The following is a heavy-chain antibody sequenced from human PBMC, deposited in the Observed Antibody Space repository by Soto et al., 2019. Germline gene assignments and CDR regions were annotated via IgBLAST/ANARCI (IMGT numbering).Heavy chain of an antibody. CDR1: GGTFSSYA. D-gene: IGHD2-21*02. V-gene: IGHV1-69*13. CDR3: ARPTVTAPTHYYYGMDV. J-gene: IGHJ6*02. CDR2: IIPIFGTA. Sequence: SVTVSCKTSGGTFSSYAISWVRQAPGQGFEWMGGIIPIFGTANYAQKFQGRVTITADESTSTAYMELSSLRSEDTAVYYCARPTVTAPTHYYYGMDVWGQGTTVTVSS.